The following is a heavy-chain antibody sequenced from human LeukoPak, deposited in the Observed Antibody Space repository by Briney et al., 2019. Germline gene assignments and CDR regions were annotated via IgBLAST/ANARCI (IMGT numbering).Heavy chain of an antibody. Sequence: GGSLRLSCAASGFTFSSYAMHWVRQAPGKGLEWLAVISYDGSDKYSADSVKGRFTISRDNSKNTLYLYMNSLRAEDTAVYYCAKRGSCSSTNCFSTTFGYWGQGTLVTVSS. D-gene: IGHD2-2*01. CDR2: ISYDGSDK. J-gene: IGHJ4*02. CDR3: AKRGSCSSTNCFSTTFGY. V-gene: IGHV3-30*04. CDR1: GFTFSSYA.